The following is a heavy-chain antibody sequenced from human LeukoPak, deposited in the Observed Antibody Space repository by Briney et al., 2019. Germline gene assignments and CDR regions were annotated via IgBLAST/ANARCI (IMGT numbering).Heavy chain of an antibody. Sequence: GGSLRLPCAASGFTFSDYYMSWIRQAPGKGLEWVSYISSSGSTIYYADSVKGRFTISRGNAKNSLYLQMNSLRAEDTAVYYCAREGARYNWNDTLFGWGQGTLVTVSS. CDR1: GFTFSDYY. J-gene: IGHJ4*02. CDR2: ISSSGSTI. CDR3: AREGARYNWNDTLFG. V-gene: IGHV3-11*01. D-gene: IGHD1-20*01.